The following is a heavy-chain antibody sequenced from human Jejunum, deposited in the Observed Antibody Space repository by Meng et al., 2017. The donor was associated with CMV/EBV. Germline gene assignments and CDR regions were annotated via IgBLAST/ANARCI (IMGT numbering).Heavy chain of an antibody. CDR2: INTITGNP. J-gene: IGHJ4*02. V-gene: IGHV7-4-1*02. D-gene: IGHD6-25*01. Sequence: KASGYTFPNHAIVWVRQAPGQGLEWMGWINTITGNPAYAQDFTGRFVFSLDTAVSTAYLQISSLKAEDTAVYYCARELPATNLNNGYWGQGTLVTVSS. CDR1: GYTFPNHA. CDR3: ARELPATNLNNGY.